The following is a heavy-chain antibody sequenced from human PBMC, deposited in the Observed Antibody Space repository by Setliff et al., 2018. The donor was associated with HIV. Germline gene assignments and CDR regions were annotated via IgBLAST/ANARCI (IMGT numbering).Heavy chain of an antibody. V-gene: IGHV4-4*07. CDR2: IHTSGTT. J-gene: IGHJ6*03. D-gene: IGHD5-12*01. Sequence: SETLSLTCTVSGGSISSDYWSWIRQPAGKGLEWIGHIHTSGTTKYNPSLKSRVTISVDTSKKHFSLRLTSVTAADTAVYFCARGVIETDYDYVDIYYYNYMDVWGKGTTVTVSS. CDR3: ARGVIETDYDYVDIYYYNYMDV. CDR1: GGSISSDY.